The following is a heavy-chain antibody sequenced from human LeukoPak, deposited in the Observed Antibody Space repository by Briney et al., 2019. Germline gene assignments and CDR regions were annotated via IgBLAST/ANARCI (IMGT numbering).Heavy chain of an antibody. V-gene: IGHV4-4*07. CDR1: GGSISRDS. CDR2: ISTSGST. Sequence: PSETLSLTCTVSGGSISRDSWSWIRQPAGKGLEWIGHISTSGSTNYNPSLKSGVTMSVDTPENQFSLKLSSETAADTAVYYCAREIVASVSRAFDYWGQGTLVTVSS. J-gene: IGHJ4*02. D-gene: IGHD2/OR15-2a*01. CDR3: AREIVASVSRAFDY.